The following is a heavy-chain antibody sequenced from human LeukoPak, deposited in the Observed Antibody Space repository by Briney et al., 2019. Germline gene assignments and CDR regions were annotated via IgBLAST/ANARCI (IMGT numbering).Heavy chain of an antibody. Sequence: TGGSLRLSCAASGFTFSSYSMNWVRQAPGKGLEWVSSISSSSSYIYYADSVKGRFTISRDNAKNSLYLQVNSLRAEDTAVYYCARDRARSTYCSGGSCYQPFDYWGQGTLVTVSS. V-gene: IGHV3-21*01. CDR1: GFTFSSYS. CDR2: ISSSSSYI. J-gene: IGHJ4*02. D-gene: IGHD2-15*01. CDR3: ARDRARSTYCSGGSCYQPFDY.